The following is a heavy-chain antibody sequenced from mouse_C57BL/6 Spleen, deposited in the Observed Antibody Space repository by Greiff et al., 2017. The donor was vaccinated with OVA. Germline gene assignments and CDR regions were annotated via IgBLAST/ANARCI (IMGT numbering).Heavy chain of an antibody. CDR2: IDPSDSYT. V-gene: IGHV1-69*01. Sequence: QVQLQQPGAELVMPGASVKLSCKASGYTFTSYWMHWVKQRPGQGLEWIGEIDPSDSYTNYNQKFKGKSTLTVDKSSSTAYMQLSSLTSEDSAVYYCARGTFPWFAYWGQGTLVTVSA. CDR3: ARGTFPWFAY. CDR1: GYTFTSYW. J-gene: IGHJ3*01.